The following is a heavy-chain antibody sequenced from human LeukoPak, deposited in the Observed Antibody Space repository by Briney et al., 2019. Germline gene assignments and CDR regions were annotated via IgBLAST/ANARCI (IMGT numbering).Heavy chain of an antibody. CDR1: EYTFTGYY. Sequence: ASVKVSCKASEYTFTGYYMHWVRQAPGQGLEWMGWINPNSGGTNFAQKFQGRVTMTRDTSISTAYMELSRLRSDDTAVYYCARPPCSDYGDDCRSLWFDPWGQGTLVTVSS. CDR2: INPNSGGT. D-gene: IGHD4-17*01. CDR3: ARPPCSDYGDDCRSLWFDP. V-gene: IGHV1-2*02. J-gene: IGHJ5*02.